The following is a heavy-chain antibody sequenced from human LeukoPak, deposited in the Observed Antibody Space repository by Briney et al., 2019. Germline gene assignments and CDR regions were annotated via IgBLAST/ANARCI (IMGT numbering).Heavy chain of an antibody. J-gene: IGHJ4*02. CDR2: IYTGGGR. CDR3: ARGIDY. Sequence: GGSLRLSCAASGFTVSSYYMNWVRQAPGKELEWVSVIYTGGGRYYADSVRGRFTISRDTSKNMAFLQMNSLRVEDTAVYYCARGIDYWGRGTLVTVSS. CDR1: GFTVSSYY. V-gene: IGHV3-53*01.